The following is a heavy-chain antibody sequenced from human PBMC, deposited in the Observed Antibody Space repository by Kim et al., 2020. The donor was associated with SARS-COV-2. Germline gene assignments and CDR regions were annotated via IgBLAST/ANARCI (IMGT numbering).Heavy chain of an antibody. V-gene: IGHV3-30*04. CDR3: ARDFKVKNYGGNSVGFSYYGMDV. CDR2: ISYDGSNK. CDR1: GFTFRYYA. Sequence: GGSLRLSCTASGFTFRYYAMHWVRQAPGKGLEWVAVISYDGSNKFYADSVKGRFTISRDNSENTVYLQMNSLRAEDTAVYYCARDFKVKNYGGNSVGFSYYGMDVWRHGTTVTVSS. J-gene: IGHJ6*02. D-gene: IGHD2-21*02.